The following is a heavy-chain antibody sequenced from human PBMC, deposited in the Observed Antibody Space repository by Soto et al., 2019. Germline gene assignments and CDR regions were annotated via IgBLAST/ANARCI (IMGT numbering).Heavy chain of an antibody. CDR2: ISGSGTSR. V-gene: IGHV3-23*01. CDR3: AKAGLLWFGEPVDY. D-gene: IGHD3-10*01. CDR1: GFTFTSYA. J-gene: IGHJ4*02. Sequence: EVQVLESGGDLVQPGGSLRLSCAASGFTFTSYAMSWVRQAPGKGPEGVSSISGSGTSRYYAESVNGRFTISRDNTESTLYLQMNSLSAEDTALYYFAKAGLLWFGEPVDYWGQGTLVTVSS.